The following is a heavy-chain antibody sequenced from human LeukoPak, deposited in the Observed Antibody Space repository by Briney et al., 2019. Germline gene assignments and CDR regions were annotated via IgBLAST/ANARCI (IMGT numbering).Heavy chain of an antibody. CDR2: IYTSGST. CDR3: ARDSSSGAFDI. Sequence: SQTLSLTCTGSGGSINSGSYYWSLIRQPAGEGLEWIGRIYTSGSTNYNPSLKSRVTISVDTSKNQFSLKLSSVTAADTAVYYCARDSSSGAFDIWGQGTMVTVSS. D-gene: IGHD6-6*01. V-gene: IGHV4-61*02. CDR1: GGSINSGSYY. J-gene: IGHJ3*02.